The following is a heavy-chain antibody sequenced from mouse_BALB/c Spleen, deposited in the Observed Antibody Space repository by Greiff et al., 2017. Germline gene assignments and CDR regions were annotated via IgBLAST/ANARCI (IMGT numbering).Heavy chain of an antibody. CDR2: ISNGGGST. D-gene: IGHD2-14*01. V-gene: IGHV5-12-2*01. J-gene: IGHJ2*01. Sequence: EVQVVESGGGLVQPGGSLKLSCAASGFTFSSYTMSWVRQTPEKRLEWVAYISNGGGSTYYPDTVKGRFTISRDNAKNTLYLQMSSLKSEDTAMYYCARGGYDGGGFDYWGQGTTLTVSS. CDR1: GFTFSSYT. CDR3: ARGGYDGGGFDY.